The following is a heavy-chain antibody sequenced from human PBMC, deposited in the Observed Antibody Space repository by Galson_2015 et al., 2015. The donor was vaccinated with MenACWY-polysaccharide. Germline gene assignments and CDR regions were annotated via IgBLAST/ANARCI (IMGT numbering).Heavy chain of an antibody. CDR3: TTERPYYGSGSYPV. D-gene: IGHD3-10*01. V-gene: IGHV3-30*03. CDR1: GFTFSSYG. Sequence: SLRLSCAASGFTFSSYGMHWVRQAPGKGLEWVAVISYDGSNKYYADSVKGRFTISRDNSKNTLYLQMNSLKTEDTAVYYCTTERPYYGSGSYPVWGQGTLVTVSS. J-gene: IGHJ4*02. CDR2: ISYDGSNK.